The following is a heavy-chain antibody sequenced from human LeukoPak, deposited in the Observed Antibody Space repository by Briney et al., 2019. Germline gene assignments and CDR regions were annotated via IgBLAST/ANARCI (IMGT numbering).Heavy chain of an antibody. CDR1: GYTLTELS. CDR3: ATGITIFGVVPDYGMDV. J-gene: IGHJ6*02. Sequence: GASVKVSCKVSGYTLTELSMHWVRQAPGKGLEWMGGFDPEDGETIYAQKFQGRVTMTEGTSTDTAYMELSSLRSEDTAVYYCATGITIFGVVPDYGMDVWGQGTTVTVSS. D-gene: IGHD3-3*01. CDR2: FDPEDGET. V-gene: IGHV1-24*01.